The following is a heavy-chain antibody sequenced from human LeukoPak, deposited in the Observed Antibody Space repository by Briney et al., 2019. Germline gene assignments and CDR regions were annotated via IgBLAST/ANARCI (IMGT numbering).Heavy chain of an antibody. J-gene: IGHJ5*02. CDR3: ARDLRGSSWYEGRGNWFDP. Sequence: GGSLRLSCAASGFTFSSYSMNWVRQAPGKGLEWVSSMSSGSSYIYYADSMKGRFTISRDNAKNSLYLQMNSLRAEDTAVYYCARDLRGSSWYEGRGNWFDPWGQGTLVTVSS. D-gene: IGHD6-13*01. V-gene: IGHV3-21*01. CDR1: GFTFSSYS. CDR2: MSSGSSYI.